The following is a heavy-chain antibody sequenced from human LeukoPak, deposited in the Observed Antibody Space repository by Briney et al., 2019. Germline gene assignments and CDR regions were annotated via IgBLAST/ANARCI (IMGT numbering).Heavy chain of an antibody. V-gene: IGHV3-23*01. CDR2: ISGSAITT. D-gene: IGHD3-16*01. CDR1: GFTLSHYA. J-gene: IGHJ4*02. Sequence: GSLKLSCTASGFTLSHYAMSRVRQAPGKGLEWVSTISGSAITTYYADSVTGRFTISRDNSKNTLYLQMNSLRAEDTAVYYCARRRFGGSLDYFDYWGQGTLVTVSS. CDR3: ARRRFGGSLDYFDY.